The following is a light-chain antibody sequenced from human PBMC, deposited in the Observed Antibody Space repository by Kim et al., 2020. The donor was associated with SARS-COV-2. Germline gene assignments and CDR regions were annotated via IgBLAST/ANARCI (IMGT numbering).Light chain of an antibody. V-gene: IGLV3-1*01. Sequence: VCVTAGRAATITSSGKNLWSGYVNWYLQRPRQAPVLVIYQDNQRPSGIPERFSGSTSGNTATLTISGAQAIDEADYYCQAWDNEIVFGGGTQLTVL. J-gene: IGLJ2*01. CDR2: QDN. CDR3: QAWDNEIV. CDR1: NLWSGY.